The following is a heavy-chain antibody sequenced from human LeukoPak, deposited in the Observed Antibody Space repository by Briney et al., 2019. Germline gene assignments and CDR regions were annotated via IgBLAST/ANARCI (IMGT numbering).Heavy chain of an antibody. J-gene: IGHJ4*02. V-gene: IGHV4-59*08. Sequence: SETLSLTCTVSGGSISSYCWSWIRQPPGKGLEWMGYIYYSGSTNYNPSLKSRVTISVDTSKNQFSLKLSSVTAADTAVYYCARLLIVDTAMVGSHYFDYWGQGTLVTVSS. CDR1: GGSISSYC. CDR2: IYYSGST. D-gene: IGHD5-18*01. CDR3: ARLLIVDTAMVGSHYFDY.